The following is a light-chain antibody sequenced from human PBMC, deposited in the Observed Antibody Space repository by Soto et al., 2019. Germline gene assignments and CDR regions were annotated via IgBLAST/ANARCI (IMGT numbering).Light chain of an antibody. CDR1: QDISNY. Sequence: DIPMTQCPSSLSASVGARVTLPCQASQDISNYLNWYQQKPGKAPKLLIYDASNLETGVPSRFSGSGSGTDFTFTISSLQPEDIATYYCQQYHNWPITFGQGTRLEIK. CDR2: DAS. V-gene: IGKV1-33*01. J-gene: IGKJ5*01. CDR3: QQYHNWPIT.